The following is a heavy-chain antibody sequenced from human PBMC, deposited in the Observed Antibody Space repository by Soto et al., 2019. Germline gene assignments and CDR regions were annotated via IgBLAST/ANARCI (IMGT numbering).Heavy chain of an antibody. V-gene: IGHV3-15*01. CDR2: IKSKRDGGTT. CDR1: GFMFSSAW. J-gene: IGHJ4*02. Sequence: HLVESGGDLVKPGGSLRLSCAASGFMFSSAWMSWVRQAPGKGLEWVGRIKSKRDGGTTDYAPPVKERFVISRDDSNTTLYLQMYSLKTDDTAVYYCVGGWNDFWGQGTLVAVSS. CDR3: VGGWNDF. D-gene: IGHD1-1*01.